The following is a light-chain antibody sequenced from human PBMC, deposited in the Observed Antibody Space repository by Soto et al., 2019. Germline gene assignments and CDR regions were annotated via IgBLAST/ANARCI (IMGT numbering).Light chain of an antibody. V-gene: IGLV2-8*01. CDR2: EVT. J-gene: IGLJ1*01. CDR3: SSYAGSNNFV. CDR1: SSDVGGYNY. Sequence: QSVLTQPPSASGSPGQSVTISCTGTSSDVGGYNYVSWYQQHPGKAPKLMIYEVTKRPSGVPDRFSGSKSGNTASLTVSGLQADDEADYYCSSYAGSNNFVFGTGTK.